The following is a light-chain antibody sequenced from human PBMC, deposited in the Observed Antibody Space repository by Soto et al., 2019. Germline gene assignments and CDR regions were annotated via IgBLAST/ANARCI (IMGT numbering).Light chain of an antibody. Sequence: QSALTQPASVSGSPGQSITISCTGTSSDVGGYNYVSWYQQHPGKAPKLMIYDVSNRPSGVSNRFSGSKSGNTASLTISGLQAEDEVDYYCSSYTSSSFYVFGTGTKVTAL. J-gene: IGLJ1*01. CDR2: DVS. V-gene: IGLV2-14*01. CDR3: SSYTSSSFYV. CDR1: SSDVGGYNY.